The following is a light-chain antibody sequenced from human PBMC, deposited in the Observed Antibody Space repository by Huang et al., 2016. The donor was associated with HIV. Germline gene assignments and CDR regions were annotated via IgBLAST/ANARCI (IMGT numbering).Light chain of an antibody. Sequence: EIVLTQSPATLSLSPGEGATLSCRATQSVNYHLAWYQQKPGQAPRLLIYDTFTRATGIPPSFSGSGSGTAFTLTISGLEPEDSAVYYCQQRGSWPYTFGQGTTLEIK. CDR2: DTF. V-gene: IGKV3-11*01. CDR3: QQRGSWPYT. CDR1: QSVNYH. J-gene: IGKJ2*01.